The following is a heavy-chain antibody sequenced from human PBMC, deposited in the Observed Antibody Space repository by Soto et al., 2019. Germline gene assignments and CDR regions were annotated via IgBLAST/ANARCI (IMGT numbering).Heavy chain of an antibody. D-gene: IGHD3-22*01. CDR1: GGVFSNYA. Sequence: QVQLVQSGAEVKKPGSSVKVSCKASGGVFSNYALTWLRQAPGQGLEWVGGIVPVFGTPNYAPNFQGRVTVTADESKRTGYMELRSLTSEDTARYYCARGSNYLSTGYYFDNWGQGTLVTVSS. V-gene: IGHV1-69*01. J-gene: IGHJ5*02. CDR3: ARGSNYLSTGYYFDN. CDR2: IVPVFGTP.